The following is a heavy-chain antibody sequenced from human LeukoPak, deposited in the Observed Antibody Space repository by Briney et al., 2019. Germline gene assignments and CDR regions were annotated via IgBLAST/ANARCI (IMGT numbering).Heavy chain of an antibody. D-gene: IGHD2-15*01. V-gene: IGHV4-39*07. CDR2: IYYSGST. CDR1: GGSISSSNYY. CDR3: ARTSPRAATFDY. J-gene: IGHJ4*02. Sequence: PSETLSLTCTVSGGSISSSNYYWGWIRQPPGKGLEWIGSIYYSGSTHYNPSLKSRVTMSVDTSKNQFSLKLTSVTAADTAVYYCARTSPRAATFDYWGQGTLVTVSS.